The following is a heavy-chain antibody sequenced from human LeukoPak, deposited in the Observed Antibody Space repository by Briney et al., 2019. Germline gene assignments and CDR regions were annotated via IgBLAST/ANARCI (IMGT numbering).Heavy chain of an antibody. CDR1: GYTFTSYY. CDR3: ARGRRGKYYDILTGYSTHDY. Sequence: ASVKVSCKASGYTFTSYYMHWVRQAPGQGLEWMGIINPSGGSTSYAQKFQGGVTMTRDTSTSTVYMELSSLRSEGTAVYYCARGRRGKYYDILTGYSTHDYWGQGTLVTVSS. CDR2: INPSGGST. J-gene: IGHJ4*02. V-gene: IGHV1-46*01. D-gene: IGHD3-9*01.